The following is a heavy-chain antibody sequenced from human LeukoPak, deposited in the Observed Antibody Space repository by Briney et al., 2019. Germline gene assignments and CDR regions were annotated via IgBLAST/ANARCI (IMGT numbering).Heavy chain of an antibody. D-gene: IGHD2-21*01. CDR1: GYTFTEIV. J-gene: IGHJ4*02. CDR2: FDPGDGEI. Sequence: ASVKVSCKVFGYTFTEIVMHWVRQPPGKGLEWMGGFDPGDGEIVYTQKFHGRVTMTDNTSTDTAYMELSSPRSEDTAVYFCAAGGDYTLLDYWGQGTLVTVSS. CDR3: AAGGDYTLLDY. V-gene: IGHV1-24*01.